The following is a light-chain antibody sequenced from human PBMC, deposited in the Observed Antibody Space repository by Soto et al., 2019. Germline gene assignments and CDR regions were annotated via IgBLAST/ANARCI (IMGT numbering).Light chain of an antibody. J-gene: IGLJ2*01. CDR2: SNT. V-gene: IGLV1-40*01. CDR3: AAWDDSLSGRVV. Sequence: QSVLTQPPSVSGAPGQTVTISCTGGSSNLGPGFDVHWYQQVPGKAPKLVLYSNTLRPSGVPDRFSGSKSGSSASLAITGLQAEDEADYYCAAWDDSLSGRVVFGGGTKLTVL. CDR1: SSNLGPGFD.